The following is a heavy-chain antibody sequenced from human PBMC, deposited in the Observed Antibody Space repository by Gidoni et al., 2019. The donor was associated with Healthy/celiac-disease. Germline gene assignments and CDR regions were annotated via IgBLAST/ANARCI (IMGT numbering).Heavy chain of an antibody. D-gene: IGHD6-13*01. CDR3: ARESQVAAAAHGDAFDI. Sequence: QVQLVESCGGLVKPGGSLRLSCAASAFTFSDYYMSWIRQAPGKGLEWVSYISSSSSYTNYADSVKGRFTISRDNAKNSLYLQMNSLRAEDTAVYYCARESQVAAAAHGDAFDIWGQGTMVTVSS. CDR1: AFTFSDYY. J-gene: IGHJ3*02. V-gene: IGHV3-11*06. CDR2: ISSSSSYT.